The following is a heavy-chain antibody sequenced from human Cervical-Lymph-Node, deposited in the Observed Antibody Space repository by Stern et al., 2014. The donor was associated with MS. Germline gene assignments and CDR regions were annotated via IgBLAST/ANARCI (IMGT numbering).Heavy chain of an antibody. D-gene: IGHD2-15*01. J-gene: IGHJ6*02. CDR1: GYSFADYW. V-gene: IGHV5-51*01. CDR3: ARHKSVAYYYFGMDV. Sequence: EVQLVESGAEVKKPGESLKISCTASGYSFADYWIAWVRQMPGKGLEWMGIVQPGDSETRYSPSFQGQVTISADKSTTTAYLQWNTLKASDTAVYYCARHKSVAYYYFGMDVWGQGTTVIVSS. CDR2: VQPGDSET.